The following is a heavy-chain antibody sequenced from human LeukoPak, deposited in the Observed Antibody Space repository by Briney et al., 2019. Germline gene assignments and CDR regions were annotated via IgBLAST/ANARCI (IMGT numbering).Heavy chain of an antibody. Sequence: PGASVKVSCKASGYTFTSYGISWVRQAPGQGLERMGRISAYNGNTNYAQKLQGRVTMTTDTSTSTAYMELRSLRSDDTAVYYCARDRASQYSWFDPWGQGTLVTVSS. D-gene: IGHD2/OR15-2a*01. CDR1: GYTFTSYG. V-gene: IGHV1-18*01. CDR3: ARDRASQYSWFDP. J-gene: IGHJ5*02. CDR2: ISAYNGNT.